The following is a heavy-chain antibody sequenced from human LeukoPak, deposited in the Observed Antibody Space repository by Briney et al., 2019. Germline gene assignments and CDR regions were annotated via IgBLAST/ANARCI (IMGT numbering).Heavy chain of an antibody. CDR2: ISYDGGNK. CDR3: AKDGATYSSSWFFDY. V-gene: IGHV3-30*18. Sequence: PGGSLRPSCAASGFTFSNHGMHWVRQAPGKGLEWVAVISYDGGNKYYADSVKGRFTISRDNSKNTLYLQMNSLRAEDTAVYYCAKDGATYSSSWFFDYWGQGTLVTVSP. CDR1: GFTFSNHG. J-gene: IGHJ4*02. D-gene: IGHD6-13*01.